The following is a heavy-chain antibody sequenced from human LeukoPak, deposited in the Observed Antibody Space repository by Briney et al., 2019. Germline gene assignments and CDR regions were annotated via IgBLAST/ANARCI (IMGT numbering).Heavy chain of an antibody. CDR2: ISAYDGNT. CDR3: ARDSRRTIMVRGVLIANWLDP. Sequence: ASVKVSCKASGYTFTSYGISWVRQAPGQGLEWMGWISAYDGNTNYEQKFQGRVTMSTDTSTSTAYMELRSLRSDDTAVYYCARDSRRTIMVRGVLIANWLDPWGQGTLVTVSS. D-gene: IGHD3-10*01. J-gene: IGHJ5*02. CDR1: GYTFTSYG. V-gene: IGHV1-18*01.